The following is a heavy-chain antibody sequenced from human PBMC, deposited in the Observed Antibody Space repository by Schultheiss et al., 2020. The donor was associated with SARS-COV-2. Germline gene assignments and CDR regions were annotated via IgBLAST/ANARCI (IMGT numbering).Heavy chain of an antibody. D-gene: IGHD2-15*01. J-gene: IGHJ5*02. V-gene: IGHV4-34*01. CDR3: ARDGGGGIVEGGWFDP. CDR2: IYYSGST. CDR1: GGSFSGYY. Sequence: SETLSLTCAVYGGSFSGYYWSWIRQPPGKGLEWIGSIYYSGSTYYNPSLKSRVTISVDTSKNQFSLKLSSVTAADTAVYYCARDGGGGIVEGGWFDPWGQGTLVTVSS.